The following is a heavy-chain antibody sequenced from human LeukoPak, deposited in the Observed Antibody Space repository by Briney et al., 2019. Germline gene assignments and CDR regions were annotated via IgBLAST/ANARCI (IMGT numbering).Heavy chain of an antibody. J-gene: IGHJ4*02. CDR2: INPSGSST. CDR1: GYTFTSYY. D-gene: IGHD1-1*01. Sequence: GASVKVSCKASGYTFTSYYMHWVRQAPGQGLEWMGIINPSGSSTSYAQKLQGRVTMTTDTSTSTAYMELRSLRSDDTAVYYCARECTGTTLLGGFDYWGQGTLVTVSS. V-gene: IGHV1-46*01. CDR3: ARECTGTTLLGGFDY.